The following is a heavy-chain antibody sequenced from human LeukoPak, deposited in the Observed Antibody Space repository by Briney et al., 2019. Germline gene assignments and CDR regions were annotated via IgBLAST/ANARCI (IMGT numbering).Heavy chain of an antibody. Sequence: SETLSLTCTVSGGSISSYYWSWIRQPPGKGLEWIGYIYYSGSTNYNPSLKSRVTISVDTSKNQFSMKLSSVTAADTAVYYCARWGDGYIDYWGQGTLVTVSS. CDR3: ARWGDGYIDY. CDR1: GGSISSYY. D-gene: IGHD5-18*01. V-gene: IGHV4-59*01. CDR2: IYYSGST. J-gene: IGHJ4*02.